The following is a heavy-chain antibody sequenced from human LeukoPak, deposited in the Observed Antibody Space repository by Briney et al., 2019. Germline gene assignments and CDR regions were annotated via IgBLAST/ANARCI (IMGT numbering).Heavy chain of an antibody. J-gene: IGHJ4*02. D-gene: IGHD5-12*01. Sequence: GGSLRLSCAASGFTFSSYSMNWVRQAPGKGLEWVSSISSSSSYIYYADSVKGRFTISGDNAKNSLYLQMNSLRAEDTAVYYCARVFASGYDLGYWGQGTLVTVSS. CDR3: ARVFASGYDLGY. V-gene: IGHV3-21*01. CDR1: GFTFSSYS. CDR2: ISSSSSYI.